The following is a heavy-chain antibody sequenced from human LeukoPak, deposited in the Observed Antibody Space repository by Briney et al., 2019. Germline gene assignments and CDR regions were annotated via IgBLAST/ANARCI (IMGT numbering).Heavy chain of an antibody. J-gene: IGHJ6*02. D-gene: IGHD3-16*01. CDR2: IIPILGIA. CDR3: AKDASSRSPGGGGYYYYYGMDV. V-gene: IGHV1-69*04. CDR1: GGTFSSYA. Sequence: ASVKVSCKASGGTFSSYAMNWVRQAPGQGLELMGRIIPILGIANYAQKFQGRVTITADKSTSTAYMELSSLRSEDTAVYYCAKDASSRSPGGGGYYYYYGMDVWGQGTTVTVSS.